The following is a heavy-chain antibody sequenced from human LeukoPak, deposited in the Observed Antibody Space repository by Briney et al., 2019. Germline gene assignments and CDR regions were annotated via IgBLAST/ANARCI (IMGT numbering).Heavy chain of an antibody. CDR2: INHSGST. CDR3: ARQVDDCSGGSCYSFYFDY. CDR1: GGSFSGYY. D-gene: IGHD2-15*01. J-gene: IGHJ4*02. V-gene: IGHV4-34*01. Sequence: SETLSLTCAVYGGSFSGYYWSWIRQPPGKGLEWIGEINHSGSTNYNPSLKSRVTISVDTSKNQFSLKLSSVTAADTAVYYCARQVDDCSGGSCYSFYFDYWGQGTLVTVSS.